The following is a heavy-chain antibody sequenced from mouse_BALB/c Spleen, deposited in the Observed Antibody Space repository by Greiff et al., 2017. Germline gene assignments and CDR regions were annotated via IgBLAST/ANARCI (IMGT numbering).Heavy chain of an antibody. D-gene: IGHD2-1*01. V-gene: IGHV3-2*02. CDR1: GYSIPSDYA. CDR3: ARKGGNYVGFAY. CDR2: ISYSGST. J-gene: IGHJ3*01. Sequence: EVKLMESGPGLVKPSQSLSLTCTVTGYSIPSDYAWNWIRQFPGNKLEWMGYISYSGSTSYNPSLKSRISITRDTSKNQFFLQLNSVTTEDTATYYCARKGGNYVGFAYWGQGTLVTVSA.